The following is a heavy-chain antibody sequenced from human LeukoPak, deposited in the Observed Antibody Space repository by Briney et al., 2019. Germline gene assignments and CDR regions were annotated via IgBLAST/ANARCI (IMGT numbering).Heavy chain of an antibody. CDR3: AKKVPGIAAAGDWYFDL. CDR2: ISGSGGST. V-gene: IGHV3-23*01. CDR1: GFTFSSYA. D-gene: IGHD6-13*01. J-gene: IGHJ2*01. Sequence: GGSLRLSCAASGFTFSSYAMSWLRQAPGKGLEWVSAISGSGGSTYYADSVKGRFTISRDNSKNTLYLQMNSLRAEDTAVYYCAKKVPGIAAAGDWYFDLWGRGTLVTVSS.